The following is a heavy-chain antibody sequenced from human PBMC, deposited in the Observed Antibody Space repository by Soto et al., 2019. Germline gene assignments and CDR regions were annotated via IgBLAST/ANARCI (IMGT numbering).Heavy chain of an antibody. D-gene: IGHD4-17*01. CDR3: ARDDKGYGDVDC. Sequence: PSETLSLTCTVSGGSISSADYYWSWIRQSPGKGLEWIGYIYHSGATYYNPSLQSRLTMSIDTSKSQFSLGLTSVTAADTAVYYCARDDKGYGDVDCWGQGALVTVSS. V-gene: IGHV4-30-4*01. J-gene: IGHJ4*02. CDR1: GGSISSADYY. CDR2: IYHSGAT.